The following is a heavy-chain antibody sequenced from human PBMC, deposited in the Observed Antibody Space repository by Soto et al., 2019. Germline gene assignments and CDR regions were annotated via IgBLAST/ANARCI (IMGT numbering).Heavy chain of an antibody. CDR2: VSGSGGSV. J-gene: IGHJ6*02. D-gene: IGHD2-15*01. V-gene: IGHV3-23*01. CDR1: GFTFSSYG. Sequence: EVQLLESGGDLVQPGGSLTLSCAAAGFTFSSYGMSWVRQAPGQGLEWVSAVSGSGGSVYYADSVRGRFTISRDNSKNTLYLQVNSLRAEDTAIYYCAKGSVFGADYSYGMDVWGQGTTVTVSS. CDR3: AKGSVFGADYSYGMDV.